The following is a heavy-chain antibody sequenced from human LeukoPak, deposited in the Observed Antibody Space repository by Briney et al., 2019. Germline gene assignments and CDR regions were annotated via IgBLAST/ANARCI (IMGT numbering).Heavy chain of an antibody. V-gene: IGHV5-51*01. CDR1: GYRFTSYW. CDR2: IYPGDSDT. Sequence: GESLKISCKGSGYRFTSYWIGWVRQMPGKGLEWMGIIYPGDSDTRYSPSFQGQVIISADKSISTAYLQWSSLKASDTAMYYCARLGAGVLWFGELRDGMDVWGQGTTVTVSS. J-gene: IGHJ6*02. CDR3: ARLGAGVLWFGELRDGMDV. D-gene: IGHD3-10*01.